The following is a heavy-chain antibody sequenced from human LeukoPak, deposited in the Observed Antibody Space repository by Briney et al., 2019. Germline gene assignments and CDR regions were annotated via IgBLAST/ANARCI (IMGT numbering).Heavy chain of an antibody. CDR2: IYSGGST. V-gene: IGHV4-4*07. J-gene: IGHJ3*02. CDR3: ARDIGLDYSSSSFASDI. CDR1: GGSFTTHY. Sequence: SETLSLTCTVSGGSFTTHYWNWFRQPAGKGLEWIGRIYSGGSTNYTSSLKSRVIMSIDASKRQLSLKLSSVTAADTAIDYCARDIGLDYSSSSFASDIWGPGTLVIVSS. D-gene: IGHD6-6*01.